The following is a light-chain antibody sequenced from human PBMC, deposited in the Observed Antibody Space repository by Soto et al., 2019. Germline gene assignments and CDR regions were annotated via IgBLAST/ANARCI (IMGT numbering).Light chain of an antibody. CDR2: GAS. J-gene: IGKJ5*01. CDR3: QHYNICYP. V-gene: IGKV3-15*01. Sequence: IVMTQSPATLSVSPGERATLSCRASQSVSSSLAWYQQRPGQAPRLLIYGASTRATDIPARFSGSGSGTEFTLTITNLQFYYFAIYYCQHYNICYPFAQGPRSEIK. CDR1: QSVSSS.